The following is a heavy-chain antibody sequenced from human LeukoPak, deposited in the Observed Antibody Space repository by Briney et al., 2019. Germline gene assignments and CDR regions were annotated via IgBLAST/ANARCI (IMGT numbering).Heavy chain of an antibody. CDR1: GFTVSSNY. CDR2: IRYDGSNK. Sequence: PGGSLRLSCAASGFTVSSNYMSWVRQAPGKGLEWVAFIRYDGSNKYYADSVKGRFTISRDNSKNTLYLQMNSLRAEDTAVYYCAKDKARQGTTGTTSYYYYMDVWGKGTTVTVSS. V-gene: IGHV3-30*02. D-gene: IGHD1-1*01. J-gene: IGHJ6*03. CDR3: AKDKARQGTTGTTSYYYYMDV.